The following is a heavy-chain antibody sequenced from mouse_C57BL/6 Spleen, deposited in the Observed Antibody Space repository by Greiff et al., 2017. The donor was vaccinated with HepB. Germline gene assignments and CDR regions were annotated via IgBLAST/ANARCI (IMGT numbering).Heavy chain of an antibody. J-gene: IGHJ2*01. CDR2: ISDGGSYT. CDR1: GFTFSSYA. V-gene: IGHV5-4*01. D-gene: IGHD2-4*01. Sequence: EVQRVESGGGLVKPGGSLKLSCAASGFTFSSYAMSWVRQTPEKRLEWVATISDGGSYTYYPDNVKGRFTISRDNAKNNLYLQMSHLKSEDTAMYYCARDGNYDEVDYWGQGTTLTVSS. CDR3: ARDGNYDEVDY.